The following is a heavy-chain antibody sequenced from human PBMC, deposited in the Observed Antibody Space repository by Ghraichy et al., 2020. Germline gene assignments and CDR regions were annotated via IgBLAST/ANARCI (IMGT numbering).Heavy chain of an antibody. CDR1: GFTFSSYW. Sequence: ETLSLTCAASGFTFSSYWMSWVRQAPGEGLEWLANIKQDGSEKYYVDSVRGRFTISRDNAKNSLYLQMNSLRAEDTAVYYCARTDHYYYAMDVWGQGTTVTVSS. CDR2: IKQDGSEK. J-gene: IGHJ6*02. V-gene: IGHV3-7*01. CDR3: ARTDHYYYAMDV.